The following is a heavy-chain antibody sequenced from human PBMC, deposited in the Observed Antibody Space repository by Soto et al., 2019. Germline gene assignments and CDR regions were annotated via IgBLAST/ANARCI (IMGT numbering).Heavy chain of an antibody. J-gene: IGHJ6*02. CDR2: IIPIFGTA. CDR1: GGTFSSYA. V-gene: IGHV1-69*13. Sequence: SVKVSCTASGGTFSSYAISWVRQAPGQGLEWMGGIIPIFGTANYAQKFQGRVTITADESTSTAYMELSSLRSEDTAVYYCALVEMATINYYYYGMDVWGQGTTVTVSS. D-gene: IGHD5-12*01. CDR3: ALVEMATINYYYYGMDV.